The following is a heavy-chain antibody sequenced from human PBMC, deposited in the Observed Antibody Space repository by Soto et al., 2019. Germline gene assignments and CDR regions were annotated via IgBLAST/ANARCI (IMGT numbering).Heavy chain of an antibody. Sequence: QVQLVESGGGMVQPGRSLRLSSAASGFTFSSYGMHWVRQAPGKGLEWVAVISYDGSNKYYADSVKGRFTISRDNSKNTLYLQMNSLRAEDTAVYYCAKDRPAHVLRFLEWLLPEVDYWGQGTLVTVSS. V-gene: IGHV3-30*18. CDR2: ISYDGSNK. CDR1: GFTFSSYG. CDR3: AKDRPAHVLRFLEWLLPEVDY. D-gene: IGHD3-3*01. J-gene: IGHJ4*02.